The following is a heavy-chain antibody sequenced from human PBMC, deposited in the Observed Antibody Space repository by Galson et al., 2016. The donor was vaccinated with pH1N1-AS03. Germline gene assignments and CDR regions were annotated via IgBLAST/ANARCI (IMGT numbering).Heavy chain of an antibody. CDR1: GGSINISPYN. CDR2: VSFSGTT. CDR3: ARVRGGFNSSGWYSWYFDL. Sequence: SETLSLTCSVSGGSINISPYNWGWIRQSPGKGLEWLGSVSFSGTTYYNPSLKSRVSTSMDTSENQISLTLSSVTAADTAVYYCARVRGGFNSSGWYSWYFDLWGRGTLVTVSS. V-gene: IGHV4-39*07. D-gene: IGHD6-19*01. J-gene: IGHJ2*01.